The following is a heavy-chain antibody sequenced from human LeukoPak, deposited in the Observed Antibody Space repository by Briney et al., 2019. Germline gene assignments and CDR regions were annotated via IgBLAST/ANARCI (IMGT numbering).Heavy chain of an antibody. CDR3: ARGPALNDYYYSSAGGSFDY. Sequence: TSETLSLTCAVYGGSFSGYYWSWIRQPPGKGLEWIGEINHSGSTNYNPSLKSRVTISVDTSKNQFSLKLSSVTAADTAVYYCARGPALNDYYYSSAGGSFDYWGQGTLVTVSS. J-gene: IGHJ4*02. CDR2: INHSGST. V-gene: IGHV4-34*01. CDR1: GGSFSGYY. D-gene: IGHD3-22*01.